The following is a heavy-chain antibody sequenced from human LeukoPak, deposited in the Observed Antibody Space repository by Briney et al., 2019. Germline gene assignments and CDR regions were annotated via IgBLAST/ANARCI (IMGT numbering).Heavy chain of an antibody. CDR3: AREVTYYGMDV. V-gene: IGHV4-59*01. D-gene: IGHD4-23*01. CDR1: GGSISSYY. J-gene: IGHJ6*02. Sequence: SETLSLTCTVSGGSISSYYRSWIRQPPGKGLEWIGYIYYSGSTNYNPSLKSRVTISVDTSKNQFSLKLSSVTAADTAVYYRAREVTYYGMDVWGQGTTVTVSS. CDR2: IYYSGST.